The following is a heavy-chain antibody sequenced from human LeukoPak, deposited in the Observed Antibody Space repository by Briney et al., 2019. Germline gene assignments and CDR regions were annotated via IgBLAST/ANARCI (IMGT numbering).Heavy chain of an antibody. D-gene: IGHD5-18*01. CDR2: INHSGST. V-gene: IGHV4-34*01. Sequence: SETLSLTCAVYGGSFSGYYWSWIRQPPGKGLEWIGEINHSGSTNYNPSLKSRVTISVDTSKNQFSLKLSSVTAADTAVYYCARHRGYSYGYIAYWGQGTLVTVSS. CDR3: ARHRGYSYGYIAY. J-gene: IGHJ4*02. CDR1: GGSFSGYY.